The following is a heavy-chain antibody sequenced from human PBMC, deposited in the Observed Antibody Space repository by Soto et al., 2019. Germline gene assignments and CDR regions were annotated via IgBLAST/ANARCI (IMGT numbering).Heavy chain of an antibody. Sequence: TSETLSLTCTVSGGSISSYYWSWIRQPPGKGLEWIGYIYYSGSTYYNPSLKSRVTISVDTSKNQFSLKLSSVTAADTAVYYCASIELDSSGYRSFDYWGQGTLVTVSS. J-gene: IGHJ4*02. CDR1: GGSISSYY. V-gene: IGHV4-59*12. CDR2: IYYSGST. CDR3: ASIELDSSGYRSFDY. D-gene: IGHD3-22*01.